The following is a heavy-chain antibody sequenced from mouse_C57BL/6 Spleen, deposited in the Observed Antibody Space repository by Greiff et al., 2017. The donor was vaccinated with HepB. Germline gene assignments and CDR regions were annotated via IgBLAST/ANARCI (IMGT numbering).Heavy chain of an antibody. Sequence: EVKLMESGGGLVQPGGSMKLSCAASGFTFSDAWMDWVRQSPEKGLEWVAEIRNKANNHATYYAESVKGRFTISRDDSKSSVYLQMNSLRAEDTGIYYCTREITPYYYAMDYWGQGTSVTVSS. CDR1: GFTFSDAW. V-gene: IGHV6-6*01. D-gene: IGHD1-1*01. CDR3: TREITPYYYAMDY. CDR2: IRNKANNHAT. J-gene: IGHJ4*01.